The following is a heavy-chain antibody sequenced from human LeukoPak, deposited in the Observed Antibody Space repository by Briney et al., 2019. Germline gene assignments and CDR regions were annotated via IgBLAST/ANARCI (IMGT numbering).Heavy chain of an antibody. CDR3: ARGPIPDY. CDR2: ISPRGGGT. D-gene: IGHD2-2*02. CDR1: GFTVSSNY. V-gene: IGHV3-53*01. J-gene: IGHJ4*02. Sequence: QPGGSLRLSCAASGFTVSSNYMSWVRQAPGKGLEWLSGISPRGGGTYYADSVKGRFTISRDNAKNSLYLQMNSLRAEDTAVYYCARGPIPDYWGQGTLVTVSS.